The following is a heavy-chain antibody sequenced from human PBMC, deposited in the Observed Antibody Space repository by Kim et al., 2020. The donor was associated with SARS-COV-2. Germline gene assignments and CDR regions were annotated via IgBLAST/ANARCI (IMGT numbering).Heavy chain of an antibody. V-gene: IGHV3-7*01. CDR3: ARDGDLYSSGRDAFDI. Sequence: GGSLRLSCAASGFTFSSYWMTWVRQAPGKGLEWVANIKQDGNQKYYVDSVKGRFTISRDNAKNSLYLQMNSLRAEDTAGYYCARDGDLYSSGRDAFDIWGHGTMVTVSS. CDR1: GFTFSSYW. J-gene: IGHJ3*02. D-gene: IGHD6-19*01. CDR2: IKQDGNQK.